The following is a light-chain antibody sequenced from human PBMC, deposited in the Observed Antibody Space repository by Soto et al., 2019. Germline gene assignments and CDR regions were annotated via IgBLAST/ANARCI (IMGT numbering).Light chain of an antibody. V-gene: IGKV1-39*01. CDR3: QQSYSTPFT. CDR1: QSISSY. J-gene: IGKJ4*01. CDR2: AAA. Sequence: DLQMTQSPSSLSASVADRVTITCRASQSISSYLNWYHQKPGKAPKLLIHAAASLQSGVPSRFSGSGSGTDFTLTISSLQPEDFATYYCQQSYSTPFTFGSGTKVEIK.